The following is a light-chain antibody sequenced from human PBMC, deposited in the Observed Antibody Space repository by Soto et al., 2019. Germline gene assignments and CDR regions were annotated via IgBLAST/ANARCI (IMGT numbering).Light chain of an antibody. CDR1: QGISNY. Sequence: DIQMTQGPSSLSASVGDRVTITCRARQGISNYLAWYQQKPGKVPKLLMYAASTLQSGVPSRFSGSGSGTDFTLTISPLHPEDVATYYCQQYNSASWTFGHATKVEIK. J-gene: IGKJ1*01. CDR2: AAS. V-gene: IGKV1-27*01. CDR3: QQYNSASWT.